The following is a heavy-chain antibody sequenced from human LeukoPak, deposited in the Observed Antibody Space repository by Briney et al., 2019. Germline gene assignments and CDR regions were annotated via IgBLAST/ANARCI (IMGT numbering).Heavy chain of an antibody. CDR2: IYYSGST. Sequence: SETLSLTCTVSGGSISSGYWSWIRQPPGKGLEWIGYIYYSGSTNYNPSLKSRVTISVDTSKNQFSLKLSSVTAADTAVYYCARESYYYDSSGYYYYFDYWGQGTLVTVSS. CDR1: GGSISSGY. V-gene: IGHV4-59*01. D-gene: IGHD3-22*01. CDR3: ARESYYYDSSGYYYYFDY. J-gene: IGHJ4*02.